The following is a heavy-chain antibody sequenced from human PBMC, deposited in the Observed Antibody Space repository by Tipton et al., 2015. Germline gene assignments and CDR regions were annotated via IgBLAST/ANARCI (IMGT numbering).Heavy chain of an antibody. CDR1: GGSFSGYY. D-gene: IGHD3-10*01. J-gene: IGHJ6*02. CDR3: ARVDILLSQGGMDV. Sequence: TLSLTCAVYGGSFSGYYWSWIRQPPGKGLEWIGEVNHSGRNNYNLSLKSRVTISVDKFKNQFSLELNSVTAADTAVYYCARVDILLSQGGMDVWGHGTTVTVSS. V-gene: IGHV4-34*01. CDR2: VNHSGRN.